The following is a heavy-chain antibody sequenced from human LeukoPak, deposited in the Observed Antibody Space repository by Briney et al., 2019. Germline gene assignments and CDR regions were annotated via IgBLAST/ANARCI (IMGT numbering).Heavy chain of an antibody. CDR1: GGSISSSSYY. D-gene: IGHD2-15*01. V-gene: IGHV4-39*07. J-gene: IGHJ5*02. Sequence: SETLSLTCTVSGGSISSSSYYWGWIRQPPGKGLEWIGSIYYSGSTYYNPSLKSRVTISVDTSKNQFSLKLSSVTAADTAVYYCARGASHTRYCSGGSCPQDPWGQGTLVTVSS. CDR2: IYYSGST. CDR3: ARGASHTRYCSGGSCPQDP.